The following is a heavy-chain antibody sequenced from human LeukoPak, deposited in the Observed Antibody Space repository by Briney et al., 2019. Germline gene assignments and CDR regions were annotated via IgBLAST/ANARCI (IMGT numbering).Heavy chain of an antibody. CDR3: AREELYYDFWSGYYRSYYFDY. CDR2: IWYDGSNK. V-gene: IGHV3-33*01. D-gene: IGHD3-3*01. J-gene: IGHJ4*02. Sequence: GRSLRLSCAASGFTFSSYGMHWVRQAPGKGLEWVAVIWYDGSNKYYADSVKGRFTISRDNSKNTLYLQMNSLRAEDTAVYYCAREELYYDFWSGYYRSYYFDYWGQGTLVTVPS. CDR1: GFTFSSYG.